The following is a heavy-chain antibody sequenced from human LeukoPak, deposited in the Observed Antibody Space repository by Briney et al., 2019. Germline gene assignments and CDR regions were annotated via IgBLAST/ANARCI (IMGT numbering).Heavy chain of an antibody. Sequence: PSETLSLTCTVSGGSISGYYWSWIRQPPGKGLEWIGYIYYSGSTNYNPSLKSRVTISVDTSKNQFSLKLSSVTAADTAVYYCARVSSSWTAYYYFDYWGQGTLVTVSS. D-gene: IGHD6-13*01. CDR2: IYYSGST. V-gene: IGHV4-59*01. CDR1: GGSISGYY. J-gene: IGHJ4*02. CDR3: ARVSSSWTAYYYFDY.